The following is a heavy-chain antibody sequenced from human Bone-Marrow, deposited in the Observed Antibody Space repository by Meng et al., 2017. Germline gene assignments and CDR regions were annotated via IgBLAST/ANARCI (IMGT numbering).Heavy chain of an antibody. Sequence: GGSLRLSCAASRFTFTNYWMTWVRQAPGKGLEWVANIKEDGSEKFYVDSVKGRFTISRDNAANSLYLQMNSLRAEDTAVYYCAKDLEYYDSSGYYGQNAFDIWGQGTMVTVSS. CDR1: RFTFTNYW. CDR3: AKDLEYYDSSGYYGQNAFDI. D-gene: IGHD3-22*01. J-gene: IGHJ3*02. CDR2: IKEDGSEK. V-gene: IGHV3-7*03.